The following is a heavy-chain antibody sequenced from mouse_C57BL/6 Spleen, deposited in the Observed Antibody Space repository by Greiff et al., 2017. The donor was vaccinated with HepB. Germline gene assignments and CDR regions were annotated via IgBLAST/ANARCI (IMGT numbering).Heavy chain of an antibody. CDR3: ARPYSNYGRVLNY. Sequence: EVKVVESGGGLVKPGGSLKLSCAASGFTFSDYGMHWVRQAPEKGLEWVAYISSGSSTIYYADTVKGRFTISRDNAKNTLFLQMTSLRSEDTAMYYCARPYSNYGRVLNYWGQGTTLTVSS. CDR1: GFTFSDYG. CDR2: ISSGSSTI. V-gene: IGHV5-17*01. D-gene: IGHD2-5*01. J-gene: IGHJ2*01.